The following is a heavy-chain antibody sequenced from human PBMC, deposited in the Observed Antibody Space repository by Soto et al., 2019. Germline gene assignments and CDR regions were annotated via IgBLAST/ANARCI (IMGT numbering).Heavy chain of an antibody. Sequence: SETLSLTCSVSGDSLHSYYWSWIRQPPGKGLEWVGYIYYAGSTTYNPSLKSRVTISLDTSKNQFSLELTSVTAADTAVYYCARLGGYYQALSAWGQGILVTVS. J-gene: IGHJ5*02. D-gene: IGHD3-3*01. CDR2: IYYAGST. V-gene: IGHV4-59*08. CDR3: ARLGGYYQALSA. CDR1: GDSLHSYY.